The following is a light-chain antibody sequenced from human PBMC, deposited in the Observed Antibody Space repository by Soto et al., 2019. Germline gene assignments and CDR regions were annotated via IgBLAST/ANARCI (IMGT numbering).Light chain of an antibody. CDR3: SSYTSSTTLVYV. CDR1: SSDVGGYNY. J-gene: IGLJ1*01. CDR2: AVS. V-gene: IGLV2-14*01. Sequence: QSALTQPASVSGSPGQSITISCTGTSSDVGGYNYVSWYQQQPGKAPKLMIYAVSNRPPGVSNRFSGSKSGNTASLTISGLQAEDEADYYCSSYTSSTTLVYVFGTGTKVTVL.